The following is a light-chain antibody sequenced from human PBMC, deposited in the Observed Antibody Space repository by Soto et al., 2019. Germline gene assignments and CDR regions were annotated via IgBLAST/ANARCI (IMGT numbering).Light chain of an antibody. V-gene: IGKV3-15*01. CDR2: DAS. CDR1: QSVSSD. CDR3: QQYKDWPGGT. Sequence: EIVMTQSPATLSVSPGRRATPSCRASQSVSSDLAWFQQKPGQAPRLLIYDASTRATGVPARFGGSGFGTVFTLTISILQSEDFAVYYCQQYKDWPGGTFGQGTKLDIK. J-gene: IGKJ2*02.